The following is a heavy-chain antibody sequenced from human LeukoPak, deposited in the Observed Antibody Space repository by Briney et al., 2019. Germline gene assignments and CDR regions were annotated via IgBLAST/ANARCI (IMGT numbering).Heavy chain of an antibody. CDR3: ARLRLTYYYGSGSPDY. Sequence: SETLSLTCTVSGGSISSYYWSWIRQPAGKGLEWIGRIYTSGSTNYNPSLKSRVTMSVDTSKNQFSLKLSSVTAADTAVYYCARLRLTYYYGSGSPDYWGQGTLVTVSS. J-gene: IGHJ4*02. D-gene: IGHD3-10*01. CDR2: IYTSGST. V-gene: IGHV4-4*07. CDR1: GGSISSYY.